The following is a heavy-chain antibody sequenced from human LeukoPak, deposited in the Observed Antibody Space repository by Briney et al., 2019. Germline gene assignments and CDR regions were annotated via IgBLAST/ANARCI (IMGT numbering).Heavy chain of an antibody. CDR1: GFTFSSYA. D-gene: IGHD1-26*01. V-gene: IGHV3-23*01. J-gene: IGHJ4*02. Sequence: HPGGSLRLSCAASGFTFSSYAVSWVRQAPGKGLEWVSTINARGGSTYYADSVKGRFTISRDNSKNSLYLQMNRLRAEDTAVYYCAKNSGINEGYFDYWGQGTLVTVSS. CDR3: AKNSGINEGYFDY. CDR2: INARGGST.